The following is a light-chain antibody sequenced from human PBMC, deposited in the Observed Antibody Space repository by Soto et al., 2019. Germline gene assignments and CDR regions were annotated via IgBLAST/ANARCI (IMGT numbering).Light chain of an antibody. J-gene: IGKJ1*01. CDR3: QQYGSSPWT. CDR1: QSVSSQ. CDR2: GAS. Sequence: EIVMTQSPAAVSVSPGERAALSCRASQSVSSQLAWYQQKPGQAPRLLIYGASTRATGIPARFSGSGSGTDFTLTISSLEPEDFAVYYCQQYGSSPWTFGQGTKVDI. V-gene: IGKV3-15*01.